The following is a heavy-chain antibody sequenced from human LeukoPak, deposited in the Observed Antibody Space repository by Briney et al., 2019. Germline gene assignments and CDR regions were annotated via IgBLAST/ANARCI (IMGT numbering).Heavy chain of an antibody. CDR3: ARVETPVTTTPPFDH. D-gene: IGHD4-17*01. CDR2: IIPILGIA. CDR1: GGTFSSYA. V-gene: IGHV1-69*04. J-gene: IGHJ4*02. Sequence: SVKVSCKASGGTFSSYAISWVRQAPGQGLEWMGRIIPILGIANYAQKFQGRVTITADKSTSTAYMELSSVTAADTAVYHCARVETPVTTTPPFDHWGQGTLVTVSS.